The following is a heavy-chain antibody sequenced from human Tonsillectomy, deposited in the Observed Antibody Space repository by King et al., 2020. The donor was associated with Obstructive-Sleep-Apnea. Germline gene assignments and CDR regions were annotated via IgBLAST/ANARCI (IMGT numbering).Heavy chain of an antibody. CDR1: GYTFTGYY. CDR3: ARGTMITFGGVIAFFDY. D-gene: IGHD3-16*02. J-gene: IGHJ4*02. CDR2: INPNSGFT. Sequence: VQLVESGAEVKKPGASVKVSCKASGYTFTGYYMHWVRQAPGQGLEWMGWINPNSGFTKHAQKFQGRVTMTRDTSISTAYMDLGRLRSDDTAVYFCARGTMITFGGVIAFFDYWGQGTLVTVSS. V-gene: IGHV1-2*02.